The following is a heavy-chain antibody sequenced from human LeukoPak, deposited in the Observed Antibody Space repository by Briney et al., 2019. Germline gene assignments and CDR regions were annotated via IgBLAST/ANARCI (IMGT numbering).Heavy chain of an antibody. CDR2: ISSSSSSYT. CDR3: ARASASYFDY. V-gene: IGHV3-11*06. CDR1: GFTFSDYY. Sequence: GGSLRLSCAASGFTFSDYYMSWMRQAPGKGLEWVSYISSSSSSYTKYADSVKGRFTISRDNAKNSLYLQLNSLRAEDTAVYYCARASASYFDYWGQGTLVTVSS. J-gene: IGHJ4*02.